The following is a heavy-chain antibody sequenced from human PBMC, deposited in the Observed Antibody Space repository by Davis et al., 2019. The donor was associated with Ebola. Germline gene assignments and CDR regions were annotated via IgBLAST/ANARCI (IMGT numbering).Heavy chain of an antibody. CDR1: GDSVSSNSGA. Sequence: HSQTLSLTCAISGDSVSSNSGAWNWIRQSPSRGLEWLGRTYYNSKWFNDYAVSVKSRITINPDTSKNQFSLHLNSVTPEDTAVYYCAGLPWNSKSFDYWGQGTLVTVSS. V-gene: IGHV6-1*01. CDR3: AGLPWNSKSFDY. CDR2: TYYNSKWFN. J-gene: IGHJ4*02. D-gene: IGHD1-7*01.